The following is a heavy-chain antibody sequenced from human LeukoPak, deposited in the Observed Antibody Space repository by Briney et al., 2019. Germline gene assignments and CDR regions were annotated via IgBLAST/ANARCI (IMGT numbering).Heavy chain of an antibody. Sequence: GGSLRLSCAASGFTFSSYEMNWVRQAPGKGLEWVTVIWYDGSHQFYMDSVTGRFTISRDNSKNTVYLELDSVTVEDMGLYYCSLYSGLYSYPADLDHLGEGTRVTDS. CDR1: GFTFSSYE. V-gene: IGHV3-33*03. J-gene: IGHJ4*02. CDR3: SLYSGLYSYPADLDH. D-gene: IGHD3-16*01. CDR2: IWYDGSHQ.